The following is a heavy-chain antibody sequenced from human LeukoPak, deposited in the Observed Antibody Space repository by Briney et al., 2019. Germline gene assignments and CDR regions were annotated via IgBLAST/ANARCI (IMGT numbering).Heavy chain of an antibody. J-gene: IGHJ6*02. Sequence: PSETLSLTCTVSGGSISSRDNYWGWFRQPPGKGLEWIGSIYYSGNTYYNPSLESRVTISVDTSKNHFSLKVSSATAADTAVYYCARQDTLTHYYVTDVWGQGTTVTVSS. CDR3: ARQDTLTHYYVTDV. D-gene: IGHD4-17*01. CDR2: IYYSGNT. CDR1: GGSISSRDNY. V-gene: IGHV4-39*01.